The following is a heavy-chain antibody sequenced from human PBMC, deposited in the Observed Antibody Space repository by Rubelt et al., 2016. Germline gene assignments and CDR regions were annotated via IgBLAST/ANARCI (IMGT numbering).Heavy chain of an antibody. D-gene: IGHD2-2*01. J-gene: IGHJ4*02. CDR3: ARRTTSSFLFDS. V-gene: IGHV4-34*01. CDR2: IYYSGST. CDR1: GGSFSSYY. Sequence: QVQLQQWGAGLLKPSETLSLTCAVYGGSFSSYYWAWIRQPPGKGLKWIGSIYYSGSTYYNASLKSRVTISVDTSKNQFSLNRISVTAADTAVYYCARRTTSSFLFDSWGQGTLVTVSS.